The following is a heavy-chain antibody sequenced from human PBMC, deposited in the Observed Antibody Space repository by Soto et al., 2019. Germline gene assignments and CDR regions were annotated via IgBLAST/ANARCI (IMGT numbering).Heavy chain of an antibody. CDR3: ARGNYYASNFDY. Sequence: SETLSLTCAVSGGSISSGGYSWSWIRQPPGKGLEWIGYIYHSGSTYYNPSLKSRVTISVDRSKNQFSLKLSSVTAAETAVYYCARGNYYASNFDYWGQGTLVTVSS. D-gene: IGHD1-26*01. CDR1: GGSISSGGYS. CDR2: IYHSGST. V-gene: IGHV4-30-2*01. J-gene: IGHJ4*02.